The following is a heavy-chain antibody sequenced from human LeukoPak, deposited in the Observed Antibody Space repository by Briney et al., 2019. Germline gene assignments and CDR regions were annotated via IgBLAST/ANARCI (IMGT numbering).Heavy chain of an antibody. V-gene: IGHV1-46*01. CDR2: INPGGGST. CDR1: GHTFTSYY. J-gene: IGHJ4*02. CDR3: ARVLIRGMWYDY. D-gene: IGHD3-10*01. Sequence: ASVKVSCKASGHTFTSYYMHWVRQAPGQGLEWMGVINPGGGSTYYAQKFQGRVIMTRDTSTSTAYMELRSLRSDDTAVYYCARVLIRGMWYDYWGQGTLVTVSS.